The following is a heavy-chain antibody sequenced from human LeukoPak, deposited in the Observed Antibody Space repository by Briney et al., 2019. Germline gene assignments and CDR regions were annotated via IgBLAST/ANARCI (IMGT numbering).Heavy chain of an antibody. CDR2: ISHDGRNI. CDR3: ARDRGPTIAVPYYFDY. CDR1: GFTFSGFA. J-gene: IGHJ4*02. Sequence: HPGGSLRLSCAASGFTFSGFAFHWVRQAPGKGLEGLAVISHDGRNIYYADPVRGRFGISRDNSKTTLYLQIYSLKPEDTAVYFCARDRGPTIAVPYYFDYWGQGTLVTVSS. V-gene: IGHV3-30*09. D-gene: IGHD6-19*01.